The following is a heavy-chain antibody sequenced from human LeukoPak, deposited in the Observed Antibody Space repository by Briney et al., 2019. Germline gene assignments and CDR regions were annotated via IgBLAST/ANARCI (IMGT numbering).Heavy chain of an antibody. D-gene: IGHD3-22*01. V-gene: IGHV3-33*01. CDR1: GFTFSFFG. CDR2: IWYDGSNK. CDR3: ARDSGSGYFAFDI. Sequence: PGRSLRLSCAASGFTFSFFGIHWVRQAPGKGLEWVAVIWYDGSNKYYADSVKGRFTISRDNSKNTLYLQMNSLRAADTAVYYCARDSGSGYFAFDIWGQGTMVTVSS. J-gene: IGHJ3*02.